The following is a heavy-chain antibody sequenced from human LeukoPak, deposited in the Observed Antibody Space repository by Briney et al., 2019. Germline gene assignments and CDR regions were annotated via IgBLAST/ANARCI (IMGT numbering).Heavy chain of an antibody. CDR2: IWYDGSNK. Sequence: GGSLRLSCAASGFTFSSYGTHWVRQAPGKGLEWVAVIWYDGSNKYYADSVKGRFTISRDNSKNTLYLQMNSLRAEDTAVYYCARDGGVSDSGYDSQWYFDLWGRGTLVTVSS. CDR1: GFTFSSYG. CDR3: ARDGGVSDSGYDSQWYFDL. J-gene: IGHJ2*01. V-gene: IGHV3-33*01. D-gene: IGHD5-12*01.